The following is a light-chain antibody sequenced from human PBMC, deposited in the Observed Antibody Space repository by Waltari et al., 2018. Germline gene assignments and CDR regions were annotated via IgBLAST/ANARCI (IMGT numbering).Light chain of an antibody. CDR1: QGINNY. V-gene: IGKV1-27*01. Sequence: EIQMTQSPSSLSASVGDRVTITCRASQGINNYLAWYQQKLGEFPKLLIYAASTLQSGVPSRFSASGSGTDFTLTISNLQPEDVATYYCQKYNSSPKMFGQGTKVEIK. CDR3: QKYNSSPKM. CDR2: AAS. J-gene: IGKJ1*01.